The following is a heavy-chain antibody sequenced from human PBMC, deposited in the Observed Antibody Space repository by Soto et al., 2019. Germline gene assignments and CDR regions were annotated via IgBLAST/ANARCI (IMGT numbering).Heavy chain of an antibody. D-gene: IGHD2-21*02. CDR3: ARADRTLVTSYSLDV. J-gene: IGHJ6*02. V-gene: IGHV4-34*01. Sequence: SETLSLTCAVYGGSFSGYYWTWIRQPPGKGLEWIGEVNHSGTINFNPSLKSRLTISLDTSKKHFSLKLSSVTDADTAAYYCARADRTLVTSYSLDVWGQGTTVTVSS. CDR1: GGSFSGYY. CDR2: VNHSGTI.